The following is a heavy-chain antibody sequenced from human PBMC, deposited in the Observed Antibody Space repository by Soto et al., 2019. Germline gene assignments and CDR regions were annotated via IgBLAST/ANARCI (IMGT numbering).Heavy chain of an antibody. CDR2: ITGIDGRT. Sequence: GGSLRLSCVGSGFTFGNYAMSWVRQAPGKGLEWVSSITGIDGRTYYADSVKGRFTISRDNPKNTLYLQMNSLRAEDTAVYYCAKDKLNIVAPRLQLGGAFDIWGQGTMVTVSS. D-gene: IGHD5-12*01. V-gene: IGHV3-23*01. CDR1: GFTFGNYA. CDR3: AKDKLNIVAPRLQLGGAFDI. J-gene: IGHJ3*02.